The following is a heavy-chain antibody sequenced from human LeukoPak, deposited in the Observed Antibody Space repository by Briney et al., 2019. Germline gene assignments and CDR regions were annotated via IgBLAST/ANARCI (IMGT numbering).Heavy chain of an antibody. Sequence: GGSLRLSCAASGFTFSSYAMSWVRQAPGKGLEWVSAISGSGGSTYYADSVKGRFTISRDNSKNTLYLQMNSLRAEDTAVYYCAKAAGIAVAGTGSLFDYWGQGTLVTVSS. CDR3: AKAAGIAVAGTGSLFDY. J-gene: IGHJ4*02. D-gene: IGHD6-19*01. V-gene: IGHV3-23*01. CDR1: GFTFSSYA. CDR2: ISGSGGST.